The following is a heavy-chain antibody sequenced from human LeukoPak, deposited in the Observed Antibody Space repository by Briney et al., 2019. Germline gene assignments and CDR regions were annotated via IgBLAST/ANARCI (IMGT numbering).Heavy chain of an antibody. V-gene: IGHV4-61*02. CDR3: ARVGYCSGGSCEI. CDR1: GGSISSGSYY. CDR2: LYPSGST. Sequence: SQTLSLTCTVSGGSISSGSYYWSWSWQPAGKGLEWIRRLYPSGSTNYNPYLKSRVNISVDTSKKQFSLKLSSVAAADTAVYYCARVGYCSGGSCEIWGQGTLVTVSS. D-gene: IGHD2-15*01. J-gene: IGHJ4*02.